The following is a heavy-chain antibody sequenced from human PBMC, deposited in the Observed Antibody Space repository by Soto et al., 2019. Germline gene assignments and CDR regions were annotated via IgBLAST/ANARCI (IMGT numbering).Heavy chain of an antibody. CDR3: ARGHDYGYYFDY. J-gene: IGHJ4*02. Sequence: SEALSLTCAVSGGSISSGGYSWSWIRQPPGKGLEWIGYIYHSGSTYYNPSLKSRVTISVDRSKNQFSLKLSSVTAADTAVYYCARGHDYGYYFDYWGQGTLVTVFS. V-gene: IGHV4-30-2*01. D-gene: IGHD4-17*01. CDR2: IYHSGST. CDR1: GGSISSGGYS.